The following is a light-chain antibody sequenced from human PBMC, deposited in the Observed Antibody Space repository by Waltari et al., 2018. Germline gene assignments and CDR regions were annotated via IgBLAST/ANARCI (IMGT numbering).Light chain of an antibody. CDR1: QSVGSY. V-gene: IGKV3-11*01. J-gene: IGKJ2*01. CDR2: DAS. Sequence: EIVLTQSPATLSLSPGDTATLSCRASQSVGSYLAWYQQRPGQPPRLLIYDASNRATGVPARFRGSGSGTDFTFTISSLEAEDFAVYYCQQRSNWTPHTFGQGARLEIK. CDR3: QQRSNWTPHT.